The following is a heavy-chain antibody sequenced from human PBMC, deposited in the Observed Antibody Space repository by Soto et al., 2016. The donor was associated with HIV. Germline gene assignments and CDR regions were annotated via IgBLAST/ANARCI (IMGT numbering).Heavy chain of an antibody. V-gene: IGHV4-38-2*01. CDR3: ARMNDFDI. CDR1: GYSITSGHH. Sequence: QVQLQESGPGLVKPSETLSLTCAVSGYSITSGHHWGWIRQPPGKGLEWIGSIYHSGATYYNPSLQSRVTIFIDTSKNHFILKLTSVTAADTAVYYCARMNDFDIWGQGTMVTVSS. J-gene: IGHJ3*02. CDR2: IYHSGAT.